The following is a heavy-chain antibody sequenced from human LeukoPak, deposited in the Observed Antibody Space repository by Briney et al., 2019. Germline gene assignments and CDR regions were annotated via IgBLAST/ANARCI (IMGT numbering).Heavy chain of an antibody. CDR2: ISSTSTYI. Sequence: GGSLRLPCAASGFMFSTYTINWVRQAPGKGLEWVSSISSTSTYIYYGDSVKGRFTISRDNAKNSLYLQMNSLRVEDTAVYFCARAFGPMSIFDYWGQGTLVTVSS. J-gene: IGHJ4*02. CDR1: GFMFSTYT. CDR3: ARAFGPMSIFDY. D-gene: IGHD3-3*02. V-gene: IGHV3-21*01.